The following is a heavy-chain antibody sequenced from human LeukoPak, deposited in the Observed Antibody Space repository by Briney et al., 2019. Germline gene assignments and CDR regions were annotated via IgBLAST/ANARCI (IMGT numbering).Heavy chain of an antibody. J-gene: IGHJ6*03. CDR3: ARAPYYYYYYMDV. CDR2: INHSGST. Sequence: SETLSLTCAVYGGSFSGYYWSWIRQPPGKGLEWIGEINHSGSTNYNPSLKSRVTISVDTSKNQFSLKLSSVTAADTAVYYCARAPYYYYYYMDVWGKGTTVTISS. CDR1: GGSFSGYY. V-gene: IGHV4-34*01.